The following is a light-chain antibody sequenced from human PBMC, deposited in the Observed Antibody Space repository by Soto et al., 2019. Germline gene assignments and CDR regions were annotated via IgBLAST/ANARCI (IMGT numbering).Light chain of an antibody. CDR3: QQRSNWPPWT. CDR2: DAS. Sequence: EIVWTQSPATLSLSPLERATLSFMSSQSVSSYLAWYQQKPGQAPRLLIYDASNRATGIPARFSGSGSGTDFTLTISSLEPEDFAVYYCQQRSNWPPWTFGQGTKVDI. CDR1: QSVSSY. J-gene: IGKJ1*01. V-gene: IGKV3-11*01.